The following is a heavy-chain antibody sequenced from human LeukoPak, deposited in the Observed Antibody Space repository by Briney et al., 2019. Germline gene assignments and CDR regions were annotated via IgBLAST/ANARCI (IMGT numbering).Heavy chain of an antibody. Sequence: SETLSLTCTVSGGSISNYYWSWIRQPPGKGLEYIGHVYYSGSTDYNPSLKSRLAISVDNSMNQFSLKLSSVSAADTAVYYCASQGDYDSSEFDYWGQGTLVTVSS. CDR1: GGSISNYY. J-gene: IGHJ4*02. V-gene: IGHV4-59*08. CDR2: VYYSGST. CDR3: ASQGDYDSSEFDY. D-gene: IGHD3-22*01.